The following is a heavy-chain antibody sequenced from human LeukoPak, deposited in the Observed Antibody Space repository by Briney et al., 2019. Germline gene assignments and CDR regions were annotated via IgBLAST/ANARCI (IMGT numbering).Heavy chain of an antibody. CDR3: ARGIDY. CDR2: ICTSGDCT. Sequence: GGSLRLSCAASGFTFKNYGMSWVRQAPGKGLEWVSAICTSGDCTYYGDSVKGRFTISRDTSKNMVFLQMNSLRVEDTAVYYCARGIDYWGRGTLVTVSS. CDR1: GFTFKNYG. J-gene: IGHJ4*02. V-gene: IGHV3-23*01.